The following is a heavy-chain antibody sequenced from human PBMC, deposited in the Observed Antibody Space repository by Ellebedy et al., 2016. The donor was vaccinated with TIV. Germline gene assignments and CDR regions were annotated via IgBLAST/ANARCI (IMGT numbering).Heavy chain of an antibody. CDR1: GGSFSGYY. Sequence: GSLRLXXAVYGGSFSGYYWSWIRQPPGKGLEWIGEINHSGSTNYNPSLKSRVTISVDKSKNQFSLKLSSVTAADTAVYYCARLASAVAPFADYWGQGTLVTVSS. CDR2: INHSGST. V-gene: IGHV4-34*01. CDR3: ARLASAVAPFADY. J-gene: IGHJ4*02. D-gene: IGHD6-19*01.